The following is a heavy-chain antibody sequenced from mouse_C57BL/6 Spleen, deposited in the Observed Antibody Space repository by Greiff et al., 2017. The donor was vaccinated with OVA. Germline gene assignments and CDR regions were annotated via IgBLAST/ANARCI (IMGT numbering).Heavy chain of an antibody. J-gene: IGHJ2*01. CDR3: ARDDYDGFDY. D-gene: IGHD2-4*01. CDR2: INPNNGGT. V-gene: IGHV1-22*01. CDR1: GYTFTDYN. Sequence: VQLKESGPELVKPGASVKMSCKASGYTFTDYNMHWVKQSHGKSLEWIGYINPNNGGTSYNQKFKGKATLTVNKSSSTAYMELRSLTSEDSAVYYCARDDYDGFDYWGQGTTLTVSS.